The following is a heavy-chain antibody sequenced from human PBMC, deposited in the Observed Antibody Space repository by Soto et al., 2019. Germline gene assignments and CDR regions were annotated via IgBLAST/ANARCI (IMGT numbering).Heavy chain of an antibody. CDR2: ISYSGST. D-gene: IGHD3-3*01. Sequence: QVQLQESGPGLVKPSETLSLTCTVSGGSINTYSWSWSWIRQPPGKGLEWIGYISYSGSTNYNPSLKSRATISVDTSKNQFYLRLSSVTAADTAVYYCARDSGRIYYDSWSGYDYGMDVWGQGTTVTVSS. J-gene: IGHJ6*02. CDR1: GGSINTYS. V-gene: IGHV4-59*01. CDR3: ARDSGRIYYDSWSGYDYGMDV.